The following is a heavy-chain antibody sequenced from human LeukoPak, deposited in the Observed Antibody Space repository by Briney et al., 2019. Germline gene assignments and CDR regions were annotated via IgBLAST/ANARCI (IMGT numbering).Heavy chain of an antibody. J-gene: IGHJ4*02. CDR2: IKSKTDGGTT. Sequence: GGSLRLSCAASGFTFSNAWMSWVRQAPGKGLEWVGRIKSKTDGGTTDYAAPVKGRFTISRDDPKNTLCLQMNSLKTEDTAVYYCITFSMIVVVITDWGQGTLVTVSS. D-gene: IGHD3-22*01. CDR1: GFTFSNAW. V-gene: IGHV3-15*01. CDR3: ITFSMIVVVITD.